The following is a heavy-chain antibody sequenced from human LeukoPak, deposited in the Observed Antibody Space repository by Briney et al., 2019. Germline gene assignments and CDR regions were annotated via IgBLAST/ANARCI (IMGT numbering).Heavy chain of an antibody. V-gene: IGHV4-4*07. D-gene: IGHD2-2*01. Sequence: PSETLSLTCTVSGGSISSYYWSWIRQPAGKGLEWIGRIYTSGSTNYNPSLKSRVTMSVDTSKNQFSLKLTSVTAADTAVYYCALGNCPTTSCYPGVAFDIWGQGTMVTVSS. CDR3: ALGNCPTTSCYPGVAFDI. CDR1: GGSISSYY. CDR2: IYTSGST. J-gene: IGHJ3*02.